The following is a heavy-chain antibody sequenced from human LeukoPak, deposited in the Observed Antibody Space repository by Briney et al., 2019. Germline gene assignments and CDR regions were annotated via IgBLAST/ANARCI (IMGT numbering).Heavy chain of an antibody. CDR2: ISAYNGNT. CDR3: ASCGYFDCLNWFDP. CDR1: GYTFTSYG. V-gene: IGHV1-18*01. Sequence: GSVQVSCKASGYTFTSYGISWVRQAPGHGLEWMGWISAYNGNTNYAQKLQGRVTMTTDTSTSTAYMELRSLRSDDTAVYYCASCGYFDCLNWFDPWGQGTQVTVSS. D-gene: IGHD3-9*01. J-gene: IGHJ5*02.